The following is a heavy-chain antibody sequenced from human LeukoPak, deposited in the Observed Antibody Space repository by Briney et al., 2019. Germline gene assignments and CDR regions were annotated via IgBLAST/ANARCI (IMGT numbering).Heavy chain of an antibody. CDR1: RFTFTSYA. D-gene: IGHD5-12*01. J-gene: IGHJ5*02. Sequence: GGSLRLSCAASRFTFTSYAMSWVRQAPGKGLEWVSGISGSGGSAYYVDSVKGRFTISRDNSRSTVYLQMINLRDEDTAIYYCAKFAGTSAHLEKWLRFGDNWFDPWGQGTLVTVSS. CDR2: ISGSGGSA. CDR3: AKFAGTSAHLEKWLRFGDNWFDP. V-gene: IGHV3-23*01.